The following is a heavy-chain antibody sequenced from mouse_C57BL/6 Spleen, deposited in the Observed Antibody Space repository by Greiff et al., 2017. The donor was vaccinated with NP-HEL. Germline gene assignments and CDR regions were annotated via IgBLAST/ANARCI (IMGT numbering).Heavy chain of an antibody. D-gene: IGHD1-1*01. CDR1: GFTFSNYW. V-gene: IGHV6-3*01. CDR2: IRLKSDNYAT. CDR3: TAPITTVVARGFAY. J-gene: IGHJ3*01. Sequence: EVQLQESGGGLVQPGGSMKLSCVASGFTFSNYWMNWVRQSPEKGLEWVAQIRLKSDNYATHYAESVKGRFTISRDDSKSSVYLQMNNLRAEDTGIYYCTAPITTVVARGFAYWGQGTLVTVSA.